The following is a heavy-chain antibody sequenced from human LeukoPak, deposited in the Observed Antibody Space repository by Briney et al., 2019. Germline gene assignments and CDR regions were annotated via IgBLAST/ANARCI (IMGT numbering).Heavy chain of an antibody. CDR2: INPSGGST. CDR3: AREGCSSTSCYADNWFDP. V-gene: IGHV1-46*01. D-gene: IGHD2-2*01. Sequence: ASVEVSCKASGYTFTSYYMHWVRQAPGQGLEWMGIINPSGGSTSYAQKFQGRVTMTRDTSTSTVYMELSSLRSEDTAVYYCAREGCSSTSCYADNWFDPWGQGTLVTVSS. CDR1: GYTFTSYY. J-gene: IGHJ5*02.